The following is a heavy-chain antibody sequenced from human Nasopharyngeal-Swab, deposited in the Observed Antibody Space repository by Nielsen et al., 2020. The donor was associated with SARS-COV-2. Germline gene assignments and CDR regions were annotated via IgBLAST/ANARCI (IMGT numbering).Heavy chain of an antibody. CDR2: INHSGST. Sequence: PGKGLEWIGQINHSGSTNYNPSLKSRVTISVDTSKNHFSLEPISVTAADTAVYYCARARGDSSGFSYWGQGTLVTVSS. D-gene: IGHD3-22*01. V-gene: IGHV4-34*01. J-gene: IGHJ4*01. CDR3: ARARGDSSGFSY.